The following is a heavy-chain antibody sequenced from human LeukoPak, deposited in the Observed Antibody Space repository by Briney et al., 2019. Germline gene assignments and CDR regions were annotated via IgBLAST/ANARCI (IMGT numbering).Heavy chain of an antibody. D-gene: IGHD6-13*01. V-gene: IGHV4-59*01. CDR2: IYYSGST. J-gene: IGHJ5*02. CDR1: GASIRSSY. Sequence: SETLSLTCTVSGASIRSSYWSWIRQPPGKGLEWIGYIYYSGSTNYNPSLKSRVTISVDTSKNQFSLKLSSVTAADTAVYYCARIIAAGDWFDPWGQGTLVTVSS. CDR3: ARIIAAGDWFDP.